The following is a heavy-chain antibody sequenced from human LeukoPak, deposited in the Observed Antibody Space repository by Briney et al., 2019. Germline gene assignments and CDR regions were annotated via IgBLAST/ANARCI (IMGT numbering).Heavy chain of an antibody. J-gene: IGHJ3*02. CDR1: GFTFSSYA. CDR2: ISSSGSTI. V-gene: IGHV3-48*04. Sequence: GGSLRLSCAASGFTFSSYAMHWVRQAPGKGLEWVSYISSSGSTIYYADSVKGRFTISRDNAKNSLYLQMNSLRAEDTAVYYCARVGHYDSSGYYYDAFDIWGQGTMVTVSS. D-gene: IGHD3-22*01. CDR3: ARVGHYDSSGYYYDAFDI.